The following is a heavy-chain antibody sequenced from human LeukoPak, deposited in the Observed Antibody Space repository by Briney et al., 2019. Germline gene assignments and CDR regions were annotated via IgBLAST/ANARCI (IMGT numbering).Heavy chain of an antibody. CDR2: INPEKRDT. V-gene: IGHV1-2*02. D-gene: IGHD5-12*01. CDR3: AKKVRGPSHPLDF. J-gene: IGHJ4*02. CDR1: GYTFTGYA. Sequence: GASVKVSCKASGYTFTGYAIHWVRQAPGQGLEWMGWINPEKRDTGYAHKFQGRVTMTSDTSISTAYMELSSLRSDDTAVYYCAKKVRGPSHPLDFWGQGTLVTVS.